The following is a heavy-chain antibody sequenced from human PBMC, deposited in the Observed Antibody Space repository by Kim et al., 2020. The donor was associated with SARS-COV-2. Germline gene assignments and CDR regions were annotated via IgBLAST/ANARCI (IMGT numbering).Heavy chain of an antibody. V-gene: IGHV1-8*01. D-gene: IGHD2-15*01. J-gene: IGHJ6*02. CDR2: MNPNSGNT. CDR1: GYTFTSYD. CDR3: ARVSVVPDLDYYYGMDV. Sequence: ASVKVSCKASGYTFTSYDINWVRQATGQGLEWMGWMNPNSGNTGYAQKFQGRVTMTRNTSISTAYMELSSLRSEDTAVYYCARVSVVPDLDYYYGMDVWGQGTTVTVSS.